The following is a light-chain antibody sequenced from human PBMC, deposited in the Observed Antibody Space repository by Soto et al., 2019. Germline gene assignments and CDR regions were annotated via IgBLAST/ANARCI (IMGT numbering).Light chain of an antibody. Sequence: ETVLTQSPGTLSLSPGERATLSCRASQSVSSNYLAWYQQKPGQAPRLLIYGASSRATGIPDRFSGSGSGTDFTLTISRLEPEDFAVYSCQQYGSLPWTFGQGTKVEIK. CDR1: QSVSSNY. V-gene: IGKV3-20*01. J-gene: IGKJ1*01. CDR2: GAS. CDR3: QQYGSLPWT.